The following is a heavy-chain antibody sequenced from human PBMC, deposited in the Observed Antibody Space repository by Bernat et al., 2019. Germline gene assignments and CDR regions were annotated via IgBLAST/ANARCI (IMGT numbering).Heavy chain of an antibody. V-gene: IGHV4-34*01. Sequence: QVQLQQWGAGLLKPSETLSLTCVVSGGSFSGYSWSWIRQPPGKGLEWIGEFTHSGGTDYNPSLKNRLNISFDASKNQLSLRLSSVTAADTAVYYCASRIYCVGRSCYFDNWGQGTLVTVSA. CDR1: GGSFSGYS. CDR2: FTHSGGT. J-gene: IGHJ4*02. D-gene: IGHD2-21*01. CDR3: ASRIYCVGRSCYFDN.